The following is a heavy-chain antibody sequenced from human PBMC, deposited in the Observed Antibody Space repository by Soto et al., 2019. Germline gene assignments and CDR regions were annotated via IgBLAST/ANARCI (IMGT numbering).Heavy chain of an antibody. CDR2: IPYSGST. CDR1: GDSMTTVGYY. CDR3: TRGDY. V-gene: IGHV4-31*03. Sequence: QVQLQESGPGLVKPSQTLSLTCTVSGDSMTTVGYYWTWIRHHPGQGLEWIGFIPYSGSTYYSSSLRGRVAISADTSKNQFSLKLNSVTAADTAVYYCTRGDYWGQGTLVTVSS. J-gene: IGHJ4*02.